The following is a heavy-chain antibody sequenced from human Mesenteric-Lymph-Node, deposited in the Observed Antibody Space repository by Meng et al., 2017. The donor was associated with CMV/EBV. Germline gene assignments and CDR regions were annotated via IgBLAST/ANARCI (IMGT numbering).Heavy chain of an antibody. J-gene: IGHJ4*02. CDR1: GGSISSGGYS. CDR3: ASSSGYDSFDS. Sequence: AVSGGSISSGGYSWSWIRQPPGKGLEWIGYFYHSGTIYYNPSLKSRVTISLDKSRNQFSLKLTSVTAADTALNYCASSSGYDSFDSWGQGTLVTVSS. V-gene: IGHV4-30-2*01. D-gene: IGHD5-12*01. CDR2: FYHSGTI.